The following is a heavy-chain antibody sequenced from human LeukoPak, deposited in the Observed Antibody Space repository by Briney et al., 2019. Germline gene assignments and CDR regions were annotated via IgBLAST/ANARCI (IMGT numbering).Heavy chain of an antibody. Sequence: PSETLSLTCAVYGGSFSGYYWSWIRQPPGKGLEWIGEINHSGSTNYNPSLKSRVTISVDTSKNQFSLKLSSVTAADTAVYYCARAPMFGAFDIWGQGTMVTVSS. J-gene: IGHJ3*02. V-gene: IGHV4-34*01. CDR3: ARAPMFGAFDI. CDR1: GGSFSGYY. D-gene: IGHD3-10*02. CDR2: INHSGST.